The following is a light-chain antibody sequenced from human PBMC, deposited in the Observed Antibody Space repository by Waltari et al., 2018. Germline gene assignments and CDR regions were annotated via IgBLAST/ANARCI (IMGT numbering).Light chain of an antibody. CDR2: AAS. J-gene: IGKJ4*01. V-gene: IGKV1-27*01. CDR3: QKYHSAIT. Sequence: DILMTQSPSSLSASVGDRVNITCRASQTIYTSLAWYQQKAGKVPKLLIYAASTLQAGVPSRFSGSGSETDFTLTISSLQPEDVASYYCQKYHSAITFGGGTKVEIK. CDR1: QTIYTS.